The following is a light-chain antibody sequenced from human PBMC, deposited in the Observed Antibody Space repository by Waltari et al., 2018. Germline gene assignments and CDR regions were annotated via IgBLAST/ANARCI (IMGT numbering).Light chain of an antibody. CDR1: QNVNNN. V-gene: IGKV3-15*01. J-gene: IGKJ2*01. Sequence: EKVMTQSPATLSVSPGERATLSCRASQNVNNNLAWYQRKPGQAPRRLIYDASTRATGIPARFSGGGSGTEFTLSISSLQSEDFAVYYCQQYDNWPLTFGLGTKLEIK. CDR2: DAS. CDR3: QQYDNWPLT.